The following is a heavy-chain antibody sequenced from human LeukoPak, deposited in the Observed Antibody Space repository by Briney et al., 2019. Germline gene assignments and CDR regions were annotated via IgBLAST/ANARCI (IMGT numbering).Heavy chain of an antibody. CDR1: CGSISSYY. D-gene: IGHD4-23*01. Sequence: SETLSLTCTVSCGSISSYYWSWIRQPPGKGLEGIGYIYTSGSTNYNPSLKSRVTISVDTSKNQFSLKLSSVTAADTAVYYCARLRDGGNYYYFDYWGQGTLVTVSS. V-gene: IGHV4-4*09. CDR2: IYTSGST. CDR3: ARLRDGGNYYYFDY. J-gene: IGHJ4*02.